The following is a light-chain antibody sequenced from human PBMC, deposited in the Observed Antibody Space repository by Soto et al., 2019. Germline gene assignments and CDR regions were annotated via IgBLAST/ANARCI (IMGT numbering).Light chain of an antibody. V-gene: IGLV2-8*01. CDR3: SSYAGSSNV. CDR2: EVN. CDR1: SSDVGGYNY. J-gene: IGLJ1*01. Sequence: QSALTQPPSASGSPGQSVAISCTGTSSDVGGYNYVSWYQQHPGKAPKLMIYEVNKRPSGFPDRFSGSKSGNTASLTVSGRQAEDEADYYCSSYAGSSNVFGTGTKLTV.